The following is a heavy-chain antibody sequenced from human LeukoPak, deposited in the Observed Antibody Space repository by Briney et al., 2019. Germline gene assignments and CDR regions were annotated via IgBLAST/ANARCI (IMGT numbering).Heavy chain of an antibody. CDR2: IYSSGST. CDR1: GGSISSANSY. J-gene: IGHJ4*02. D-gene: IGHD2/OR15-2a*01. CDR3: ARQFSELIFIADYFGR. Sequence: PSETLSLTCSVSGGSISSANSYWSWIRQPAGKGLEWIGRIYSSGSTNYNPSLKSRVTISVDTSKNHFSLRLSSVTAADTAVYYCARQFSELIFIADYFGRWGQGTLVTVSS. V-gene: IGHV4-61*02.